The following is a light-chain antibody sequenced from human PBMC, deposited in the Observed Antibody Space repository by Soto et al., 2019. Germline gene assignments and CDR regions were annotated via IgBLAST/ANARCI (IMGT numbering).Light chain of an antibody. V-gene: IGLV2-8*01. CDR2: EVS. CDR1: SSDVGAYKY. CDR3: TSYAGSNIWV. J-gene: IGLJ3*02. Sequence: QSALTQPPSASGSPGQSVTISCTGTSSDVGAYKYVSWYQQYPGKAPKLMIYEVSKRPSGVPDRFSGSKFGNTASLTVSGLQAEDEADYYCTSYAGSNIWVFGGGTKLTVL.